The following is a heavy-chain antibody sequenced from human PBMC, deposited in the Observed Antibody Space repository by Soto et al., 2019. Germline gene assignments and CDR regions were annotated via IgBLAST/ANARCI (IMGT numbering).Heavy chain of an antibody. V-gene: IGHV4-39*01. CDR2: IYYSGST. CDR3: ASTIWSGYYNEGY. Sequence: SETLSLICTVSGGSISSSSYYWGWIRQPPGKGLEWIGSIYYSGSTYYNPSLKSRVTISVDTSKNQFSLKLSSVTAADTAVYYCASTIWSGYYNEGYWGQGTLVTVSS. D-gene: IGHD3-3*01. J-gene: IGHJ4*02. CDR1: GGSISSSSYY.